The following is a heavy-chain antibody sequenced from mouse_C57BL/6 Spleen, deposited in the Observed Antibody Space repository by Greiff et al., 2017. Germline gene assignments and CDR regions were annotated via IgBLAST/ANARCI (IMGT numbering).Heavy chain of an antibody. Sequence: QVQLQQPGAELVKPGASVKLSCKASGYTFTSYWMHWVKQRPGQGLEWIGMIHPNSGSTNYNEKFKSKATLTVDKSSSTAYRQLSSLTSEDSAVYYCARYGYDERFAYWGQGTLVTVSA. CDR2: IHPNSGST. CDR3: ARYGYDERFAY. V-gene: IGHV1-64*01. CDR1: GYTFTSYW. J-gene: IGHJ3*01. D-gene: IGHD2-2*01.